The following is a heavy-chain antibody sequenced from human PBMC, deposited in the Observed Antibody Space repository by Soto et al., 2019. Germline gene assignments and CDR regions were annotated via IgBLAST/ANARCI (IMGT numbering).Heavy chain of an antibody. CDR3: ALDQVPAALLGLFDF. J-gene: IGHJ5*01. CDR2: IYYSGST. Sequence: SETLSLTCTVSGGSISSYYWSWIRQPPGKGLEWIGYIYYSGSTNYNPSLKSRVTISVDTSKNQFSLKLSSVTAADTAVYYCALDQVPAALLGLFDFWGQGSLVTVSS. CDR1: GGSISSYY. V-gene: IGHV4-59*01. D-gene: IGHD2-2*01.